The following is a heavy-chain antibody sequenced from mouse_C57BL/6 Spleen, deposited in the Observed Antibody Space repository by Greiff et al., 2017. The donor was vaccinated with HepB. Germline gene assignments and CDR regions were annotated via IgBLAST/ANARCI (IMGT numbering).Heavy chain of an antibody. CDR3: ARADYDYPPYYFDY. J-gene: IGHJ2*01. CDR2: ISYDGSN. Sequence: DVKLQESGPGLVKPSQSLSLTCSVTGYSITSGYYWNWIRQFPGNKLEWMGYISYDGSNNYNPSLKNRISITRDTSKNQFFLKLNSVTTEDTATYYCARADYDYPPYYFDYWGQGTTLTVSS. V-gene: IGHV3-6*01. CDR1: GYSITSGYY. D-gene: IGHD2-4*01.